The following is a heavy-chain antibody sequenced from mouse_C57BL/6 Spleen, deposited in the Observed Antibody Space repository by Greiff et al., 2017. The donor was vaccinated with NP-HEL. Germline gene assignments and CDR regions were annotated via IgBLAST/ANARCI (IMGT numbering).Heavy chain of an antibody. J-gene: IGHJ2*01. CDR2: INPNNGGT. D-gene: IGHD1-1*01. CDR3: ARMSSLYYFDY. CDR1: GYTFTDYY. Sequence: EVQLQQSGPELVKPGASVKISCKASGYTFTDYYMNWVKQSHGKSLEWIGDINPNNGGTSYNQKFKGKATLTVDKSSSTAYMELRGLTSEDSAVYYCARMSSLYYFDYWGQGTTLTVSS. V-gene: IGHV1-26*01.